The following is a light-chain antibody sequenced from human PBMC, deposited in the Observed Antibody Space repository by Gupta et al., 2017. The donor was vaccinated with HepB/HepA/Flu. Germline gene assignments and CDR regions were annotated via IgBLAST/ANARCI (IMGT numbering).Light chain of an antibody. CDR1: QSVSSD. J-gene: IGKJ2*01. CDR3: QHKNNCPGI. V-gene: IGKV3D-15*02. Sequence: EIVMMQSPATLSVSHGERVTISCRARQSVSSDLAWYQQKPGQAPRLLIYGASTRASGFPARFSGSGSGTEFTLTISSRQSEDFAVYYCQHKNNCPGIIGQGTKLDIK. CDR2: GAS.